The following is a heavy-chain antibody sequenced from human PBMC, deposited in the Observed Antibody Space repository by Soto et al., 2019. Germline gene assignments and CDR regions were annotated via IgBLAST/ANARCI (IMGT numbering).Heavy chain of an antibody. J-gene: IGHJ3*01. CDR2: ITATGGTT. V-gene: IGHV3-23*01. CDR3: AKCMQAYWNYDAHHV. Sequence: GGSLRLSCAASGFTFTTYSMSWVRQAPGKGLEWVAHITATGGTTYYADSVKGRFTISRDTSRNRLYLQMNSLRAEDTALYYCAKCMQAYWNYDAHHVWGQGTMVTVS. D-gene: IGHD1-7*01. CDR1: GFTFTTYS.